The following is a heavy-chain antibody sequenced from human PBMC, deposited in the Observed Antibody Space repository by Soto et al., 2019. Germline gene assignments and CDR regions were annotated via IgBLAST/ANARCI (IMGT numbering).Heavy chain of an antibody. J-gene: IGHJ5*02. CDR2: IVVGSGNT. V-gene: IGHV1-58*02. CDR3: AADRRGIAALET. D-gene: IGHD6-25*01. CDR1: GFTFTSSA. Sequence: GASVKVSCKASGFTFTSSAMQWVRQARGQRLEWIGWIVVGSGNTNYAQKFQERVTITRDTSTSTAYMELSSLRSEDTAVYYCAADRRGIAALETWGQGTLVTVSS.